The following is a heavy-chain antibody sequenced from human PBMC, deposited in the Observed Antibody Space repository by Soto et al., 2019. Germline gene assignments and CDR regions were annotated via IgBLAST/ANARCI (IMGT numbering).Heavy chain of an antibody. CDR2: ISAYNGNT. CDR1: GYTFSSYH. V-gene: IGHV1-18*01. CDR3: ARDLPPVDY. Sequence: QLQLVQSGAEVKKPGASVKVSCKASGYTFSSYHITWVRQAPGQGLEWMGWISAYNGNTNYAQNHQGRGTMTTDPSTSTAYMELRSLRADDTAVYYCARDLPPVDYWGQGTLVTVSS. J-gene: IGHJ4*02.